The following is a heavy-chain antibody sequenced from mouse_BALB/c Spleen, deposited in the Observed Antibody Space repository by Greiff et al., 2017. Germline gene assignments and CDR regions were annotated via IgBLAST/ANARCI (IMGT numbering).Heavy chain of an antibody. CDR2: IYPGDGDT. J-gene: IGHJ4*01. CDR1: GYTFTSYW. D-gene: IGHD2-3*01. V-gene: IGHV1-87*01. CDR3: ARRGAYDGFMDY. Sequence: QVQLKESGAELARPGASVKLSCKASGYTFTSYWMQWVKQRPGQGLEWIGAIYPGDGDTRYTQKFKGKATLTADKSSSTAYMQLSSLASEDSAVYYCARRGAYDGFMDYWGQGTSVTVSS.